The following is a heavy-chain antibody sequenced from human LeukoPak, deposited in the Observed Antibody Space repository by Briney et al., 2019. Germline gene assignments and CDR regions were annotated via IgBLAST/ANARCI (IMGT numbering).Heavy chain of an antibody. CDR2: IYHSGDT. J-gene: IGHJ4*02. V-gene: IGHV4-39*01. Sequence: SETLSLTCTVSGGSISSDTYYWGWIRQSPGKGLEWIGSIYHSGDTSYNPSLKNRFTISGDTSKNHFSLRLTSVTATDTAIYYCARQSWVGSSGWRNEDTYYFDYWGQGTLVTVSS. CDR3: ARQSWVGSSGWRNEDTYYFDY. CDR1: GGSISSDTYY. D-gene: IGHD6-19*01.